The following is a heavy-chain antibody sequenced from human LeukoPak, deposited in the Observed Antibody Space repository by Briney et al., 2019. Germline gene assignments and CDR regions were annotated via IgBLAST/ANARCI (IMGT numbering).Heavy chain of an antibody. Sequence: SETLSLTCAVYGGSFSGYYWSWIRQPPGKGLEWIGEINHSGSTNYNPSLKSRVTISVDTSKNQFSLKLSSATAADTAVYYCARRIAVAGFDPWGQGTLVTVSS. V-gene: IGHV4-34*01. CDR3: ARRIAVAGFDP. CDR1: GGSFSGYY. D-gene: IGHD6-19*01. J-gene: IGHJ5*02. CDR2: INHSGST.